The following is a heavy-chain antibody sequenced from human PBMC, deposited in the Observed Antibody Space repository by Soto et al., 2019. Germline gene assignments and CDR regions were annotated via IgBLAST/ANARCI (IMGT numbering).Heavy chain of an antibody. CDR1: GGSISSYY. D-gene: IGHD3-3*01. V-gene: IGHV4-59*08. CDR3: ARREGDFWSGYYSPNNCFDP. J-gene: IGHJ5*02. Sequence: SATLSLTCTVSGGSISSYYWSWIRQPPGKGLEWIGYIYYSGSTNYNPSLKSRVTISVDTSKNQFSLKLSSVTAADTAVYYCARREGDFWSGYYSPNNCFDPWGQGTLVTVSS. CDR2: IYYSGST.